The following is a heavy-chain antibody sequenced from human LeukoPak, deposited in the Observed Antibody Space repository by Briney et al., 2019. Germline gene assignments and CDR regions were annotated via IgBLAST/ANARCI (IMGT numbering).Heavy chain of an antibody. CDR1: GGTFSSYA. CDR2: IIPILGIA. J-gene: IGHJ4*02. D-gene: IGHD3-22*01. V-gene: IGHV1-69*04. Sequence: GASVKVSCKASGGTFSSYAISWVRQAPGQGLEWMGRIIPILGIANYAQKFQGRVTITADKSTSTAYMELSSLRSEDTAVYYCANSYDSSGYSYSWGQGTLVTVSS. CDR3: ANSYDSSGYSYS.